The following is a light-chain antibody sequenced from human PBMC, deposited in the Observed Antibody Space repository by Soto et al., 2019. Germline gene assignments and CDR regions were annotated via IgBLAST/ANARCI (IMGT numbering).Light chain of an antibody. J-gene: IGKJ5*01. Sequence: VMTQWPALLHESPGEGAKLSGRASQSVNSTYLAWYQQHPGQPPRLLIYGISTRATGIPARFSGSGSGTEFSLTISSLQSEDFAVYYCQQYSEWPITFGQGTRLEIK. CDR3: QQYSEWPIT. CDR1: QSVNSTY. CDR2: GIS. V-gene: IGKV3-15*01.